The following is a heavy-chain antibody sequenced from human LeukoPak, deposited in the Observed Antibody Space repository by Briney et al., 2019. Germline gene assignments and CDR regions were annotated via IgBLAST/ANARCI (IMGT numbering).Heavy chain of an antibody. CDR2: IYYNGST. CDR1: GGSIRSYY. D-gene: IGHD3-22*01. J-gene: IGHJ3*02. CDR3: ARVGLYYFDSSGYYNPDGFDI. V-gene: IGHV4-59*01. Sequence: SETLSLTCTVSGGSIRSYYWSWIRQPPGKGLEWIGYIYYNGSTNYNPSLKSRVTISIDTSKNQFSLKLSSVTAADTAVYYCARVGLYYFDSSGYYNPDGFDIWGQGTMVTVSS.